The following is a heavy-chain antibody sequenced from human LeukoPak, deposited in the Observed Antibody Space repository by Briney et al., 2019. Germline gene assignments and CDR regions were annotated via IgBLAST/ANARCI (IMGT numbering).Heavy chain of an antibody. Sequence: GRSLRLSCAASGFTFTTYWMHWVRQAPGKGLVWVSHINSDGSITSYADSVKGRFTISRDNAKNTLYLQMNSLRAEDTAVYYCARDAVDTANAVWGQGTTVTVSS. J-gene: IGHJ6*02. CDR1: GFTFTTYW. CDR3: ARDAVDTANAV. D-gene: IGHD5-18*01. CDR2: INSDGSIT. V-gene: IGHV3-74*01.